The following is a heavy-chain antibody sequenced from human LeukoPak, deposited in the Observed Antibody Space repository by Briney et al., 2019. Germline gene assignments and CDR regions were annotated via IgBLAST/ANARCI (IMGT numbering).Heavy chain of an antibody. V-gene: IGHV3-30-3*01. Sequence: GGSLTLSCAASGFTFSSYAMSWVRQAPGKGLEWVAVISYDGSNKYYADSVKGRFTISRDNSKNTLYLQMNSLRAEDTAVYYCARETYYDFWSGYYSWFDPWGQGTLVTVSS. CDR1: GFTFSSYA. D-gene: IGHD3-3*01. J-gene: IGHJ5*02. CDR3: ARETYYDFWSGYYSWFDP. CDR2: ISYDGSNK.